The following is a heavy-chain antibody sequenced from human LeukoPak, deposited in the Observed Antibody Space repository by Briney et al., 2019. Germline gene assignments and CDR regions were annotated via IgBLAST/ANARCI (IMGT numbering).Heavy chain of an antibody. CDR2: FYYGGST. CDR3: ARLGAYYYGSGSFNWFDP. J-gene: IGHJ5*02. D-gene: IGHD3-10*01. V-gene: IGHV4-39*07. Sequence: PSETLSLTCTVSGDSIDINNYYWGWIRQPPGKELEWIASFYYGGSTYYNPSLQSRVTISVDTSKNQFSLKLSSVTAADTAVYYCARLGAYYYGSGSFNWFDPWGQGTLVTVSS. CDR1: GDSIDINNYY.